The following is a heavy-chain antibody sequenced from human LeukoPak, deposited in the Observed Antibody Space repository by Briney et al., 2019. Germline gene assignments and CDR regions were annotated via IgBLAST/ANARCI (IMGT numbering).Heavy chain of an antibody. Sequence: PGRSLRLSCAASGFTFSSYAMHWVRQAPGKGLEWVSVIYSGGSTYYADSVKGRFTISRDNSKNTLYLQMNSLRAEDTAVYYCARAGSVWGSYRYTVFDYWGQGTLVTVSS. V-gene: IGHV3-66*01. CDR3: ARAGSVWGSYRYTVFDY. CDR1: GFTFSSYA. CDR2: IYSGGST. J-gene: IGHJ4*02. D-gene: IGHD3-16*02.